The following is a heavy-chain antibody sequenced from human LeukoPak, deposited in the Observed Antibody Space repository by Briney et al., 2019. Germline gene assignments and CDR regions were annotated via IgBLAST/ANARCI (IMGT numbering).Heavy chain of an antibody. Sequence: PSETLSLTCAVYGGSFSGYYWSWIRQPPGKGLEWIGEINHSGSTNYNPSLKSRVTISVDTSKNQFSLKLSSVTAADTAVYYCARGSPNGGSGWTKHMDVWGKGTTVTVSS. CDR2: INHSGST. CDR3: ARGSPNGGSGWTKHMDV. V-gene: IGHV4-34*01. CDR1: GGSFSGYY. J-gene: IGHJ6*03. D-gene: IGHD6-19*01.